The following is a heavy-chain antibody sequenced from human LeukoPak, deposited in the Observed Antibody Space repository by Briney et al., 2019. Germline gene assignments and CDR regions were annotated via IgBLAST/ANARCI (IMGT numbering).Heavy chain of an antibody. CDR2: IYYSGST. CDR1: GYSISSGYY. V-gene: IGHV4-38-2*02. Sequence: SETLSLTCTVSGYSISSGYYWGWIRQPPGKGLEWIGSIYYSGSTYYNPSLKSRVTISVDTSKNQFSLKLSSVTAADTAVYYCARGRGYSYAFYYYYYMDVWGKGTTVTVSS. D-gene: IGHD5-18*01. CDR3: ARGRGYSYAFYYYYYMDV. J-gene: IGHJ6*03.